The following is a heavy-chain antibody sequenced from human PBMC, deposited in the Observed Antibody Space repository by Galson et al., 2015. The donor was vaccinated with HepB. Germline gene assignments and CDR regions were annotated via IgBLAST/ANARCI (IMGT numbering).Heavy chain of an antibody. CDR1: AFSFNTYG. CDR3: AKDAFRFSIIKWYFDL. Sequence: SLRLSCAASAFSFNTYGMHWVRQAPGKGLEWVAAISHDGRNKYFVDSVKGRFQISRDNSKNTLYLQMNSLGAEDTAVYYCAKDAFRFSIIKWYFDLWGRGILVAVSS. D-gene: IGHD3-3*01. V-gene: IGHV3-30*18. CDR2: ISHDGRNK. J-gene: IGHJ2*01.